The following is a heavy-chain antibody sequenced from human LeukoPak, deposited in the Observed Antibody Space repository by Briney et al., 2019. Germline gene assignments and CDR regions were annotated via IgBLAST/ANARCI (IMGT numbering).Heavy chain of an antibody. CDR2: ISSSGSTI. CDR3: ARVRCSGGSCMGYYYYYMDV. CDR1: GFTFSDYY. V-gene: IGHV3-11*01. J-gene: IGHJ6*03. Sequence: GGSLRLSCAASGFTFSDYYMSWIRQAPGKGLEWVSYISSSGSTIYYADSVKGRFTISRDNAKNSLYLQMNSLRAEDTAVYYCARVRCSGGSCMGYYYYYMDVWGKGTTVTVSS. D-gene: IGHD2-15*01.